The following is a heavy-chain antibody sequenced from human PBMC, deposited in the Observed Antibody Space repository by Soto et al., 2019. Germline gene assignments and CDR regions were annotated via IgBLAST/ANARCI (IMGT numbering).Heavy chain of an antibody. CDR3: AGGDYYHSSGYYFYYYTMDV. D-gene: IGHD3-22*01. V-gene: IGHV4-39*01. CDR1: GASISSSSYY. CDR2: VYYGGST. J-gene: IGHJ6*02. Sequence: SETLSLTCTVSGASISSSSYYWGWIRQPPGKGLEGIGNVYYGGSTYYNPSLKSRVTISVETSKSQFSLKLSSVTAADTAVYYCAGGDYYHSSGYYFYYYTMDVWGQGTTVTVSS.